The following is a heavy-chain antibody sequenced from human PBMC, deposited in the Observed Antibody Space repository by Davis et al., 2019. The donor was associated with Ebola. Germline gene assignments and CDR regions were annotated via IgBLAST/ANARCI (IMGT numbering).Heavy chain of an antibody. CDR1: GFTFSSYG. Sequence: PGGSLRLSCAASGFTFSSYGMHWVRQAPGKGLEWVAVISYDGSNKYYADSVKGRFTISRDNSKNTLYLQMNSLRAEDTAVHYCAKNNYVRYYGMDVWGKGTTVTVSS. J-gene: IGHJ6*04. V-gene: IGHV3-30*18. CDR3: AKNNYVRYYGMDV. D-gene: IGHD4-11*01. CDR2: ISYDGSNK.